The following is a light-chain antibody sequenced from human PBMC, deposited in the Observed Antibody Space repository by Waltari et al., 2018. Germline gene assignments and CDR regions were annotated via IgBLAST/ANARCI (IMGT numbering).Light chain of an antibody. CDR1: QSVLYNSDNKNY. J-gene: IGKJ2*02. CDR3: QQYYSIPRT. CDR2: WAS. Sequence: DIVMTQSPDSLAVSLGERATINCKSSQSVLYNSDNKNYLALYQQRPGQPPKLLIYWASIQESGVPDRFSGSGSGTDFTLTISSLQAEDVAVYYCQQYYSIPRTYGQGTKLEIK. V-gene: IGKV4-1*01.